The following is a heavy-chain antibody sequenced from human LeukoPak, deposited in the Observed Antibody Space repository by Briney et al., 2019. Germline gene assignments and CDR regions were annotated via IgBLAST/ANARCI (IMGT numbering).Heavy chain of an antibody. Sequence: SGGSLRLSCAASGFTFSSYGMHWVRQAPGKGLEWVSAISGSGGSTYYADSVKGRFTISRDNSRSTLYLQMNSLRAEDTAVYYCAREHSSGWPPFDYWGQGTLVTVSS. CDR3: AREHSSGWPPFDY. J-gene: IGHJ4*02. V-gene: IGHV3-23*01. D-gene: IGHD6-19*01. CDR2: ISGSGGST. CDR1: GFTFSSYG.